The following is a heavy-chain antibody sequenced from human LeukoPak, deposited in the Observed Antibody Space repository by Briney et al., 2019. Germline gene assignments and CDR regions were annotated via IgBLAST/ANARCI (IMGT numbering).Heavy chain of an antibody. CDR2: IHSSGST. V-gene: IGHV4-59*08. D-gene: IGHD2-15*01. CDR3: ARYWDGFDT. CDR1: GGSINNYY. Sequence: SGTLSLTCTVSGGSINNYYWTWIRQPPGKGLQWIGYIHSSGSTYYNPSLKTRVTISVDTPKNQFSLRLSSVTAADTAVYYCARYWDGFDTWGQGTVVTLSS. J-gene: IGHJ3*02.